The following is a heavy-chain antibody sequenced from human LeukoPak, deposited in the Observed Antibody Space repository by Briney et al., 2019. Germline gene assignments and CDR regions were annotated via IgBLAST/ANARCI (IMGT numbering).Heavy chain of an antibody. J-gene: IGHJ4*02. D-gene: IGHD3-22*01. CDR1: GFTFSSYT. CDR3: AKGDSSGSYNDY. Sequence: GGSLRLSCAASGFTFSSYTMNWVRQAPGKGLEWVSSISNSGGSTYYADSVRGRFTISRDNSKNTLYPQMNSLRAEDTAVYYCAKGDSSGSYNDYWGQGTLVTVSS. CDR2: ISNSGGST. V-gene: IGHV3-23*01.